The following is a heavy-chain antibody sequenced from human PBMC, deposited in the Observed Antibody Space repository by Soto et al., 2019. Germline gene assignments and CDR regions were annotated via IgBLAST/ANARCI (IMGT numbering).Heavy chain of an antibody. CDR3: ARGQLLYGPQYYYYYTGMDV. V-gene: IGHV1-69*13. CDR1: GGTFSSYA. CDR2: IIPIFGTA. J-gene: IGHJ6*02. D-gene: IGHD2-2*02. Sequence: ASVKVSCKASGGTFSSYAISWVRQAPGQGLEWMGGIIPIFGTANYAQKFQGRVTITADESTSTAYMELSSLRSEDTAVYYCARGQLLYGPQYYYYYTGMDVWGQGTTVTVSS.